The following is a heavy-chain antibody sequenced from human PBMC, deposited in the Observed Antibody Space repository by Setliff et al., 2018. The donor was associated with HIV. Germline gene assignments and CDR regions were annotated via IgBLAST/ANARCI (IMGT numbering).Heavy chain of an antibody. Sequence: GGSLRLSCAASGFTFSTYWMSWVRQAPGKGLEWVANIKQDGSEKNYMDSVKGRFTISRDNAKNSLYLQMNTLRAEDTAVYYCARETRPGLTRSGFDYWGQGTLVTVSS. V-gene: IGHV3-7*01. CDR3: ARETRPGLTRSGFDY. CDR2: IKQDGSEK. D-gene: IGHD1-1*01. J-gene: IGHJ4*02. CDR1: GFTFSTYW.